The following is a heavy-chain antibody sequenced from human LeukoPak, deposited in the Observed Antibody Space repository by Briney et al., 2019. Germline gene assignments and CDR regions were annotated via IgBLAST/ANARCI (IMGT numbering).Heavy chain of an antibody. CDR1: GFTFSTYS. Sequence: PGGSLRLSCAASGFTFSTYSMNWVRQAPGKGLEWVSFISTGSSTIYYADSVKGRFTISSDNAKNSLYLQMNSLRDEDTAVYYCARVAEIQLWLRGAFDYWGQGTLVTVSS. J-gene: IGHJ4*02. V-gene: IGHV3-48*02. CDR3: ARVAEIQLWLRGAFDY. CDR2: ISTGSSTI. D-gene: IGHD5-18*01.